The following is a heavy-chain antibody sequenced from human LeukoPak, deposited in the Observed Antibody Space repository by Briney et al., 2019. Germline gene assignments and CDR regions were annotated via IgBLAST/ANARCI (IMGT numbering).Heavy chain of an antibody. CDR3: AMGDYCGGDCYGLSAFDI. J-gene: IGHJ3*02. V-gene: IGHV4-59*06. CDR2: IYYSGGT. Sequence: SETLSLTCTVSGGSISSYYWSWIRQHPGKGLEWIGYIYYSGGTYYNPSLKSRVTISVDTSKNQFSLKLSSVTAADTAVYYCAMGDYCGGDCYGLSAFDIWGQGAMVTVSS. CDR1: GGSISSYY. D-gene: IGHD2-21*02.